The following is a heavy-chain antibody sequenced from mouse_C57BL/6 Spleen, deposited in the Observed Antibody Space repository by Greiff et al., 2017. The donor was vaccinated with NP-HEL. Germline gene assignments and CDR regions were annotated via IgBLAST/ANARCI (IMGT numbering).Heavy chain of an antibody. Sequence: EVNVVESEGGLVQPGSSMKLSCTASGFTFSDYYMAWVRQVPEKGLEWVANINYDGSSTYYLDSLKSRFIISRDNAKNILYLQMSSLKSEDTATYYCAREYDYDGYFDVWGTGTTVTVSS. CDR2: INYDGSST. D-gene: IGHD2-4*01. J-gene: IGHJ1*03. V-gene: IGHV5-16*01. CDR1: GFTFSDYY. CDR3: AREYDYDGYFDV.